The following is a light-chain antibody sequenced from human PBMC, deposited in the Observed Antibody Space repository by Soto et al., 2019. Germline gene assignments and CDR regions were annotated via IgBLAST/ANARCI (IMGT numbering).Light chain of an antibody. CDR1: QSVSTY. J-gene: IGKJ2*01. CDR2: DAS. Sequence: EIVLTQSPATLSLSPGERATLSCRASQSVSTYLAWYQQKPGQAPRLLIYDASTRATGIPARFSGSGSGTDFTLSISSLEPEAFAVYYCQQRTDWQYTFGQGTRLEIK. V-gene: IGKV3-11*01. CDR3: QQRTDWQYT.